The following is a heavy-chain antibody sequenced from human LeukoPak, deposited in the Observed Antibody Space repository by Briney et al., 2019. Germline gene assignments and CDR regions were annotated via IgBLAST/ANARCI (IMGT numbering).Heavy chain of an antibody. Sequence: SETLSLTCAVYGGSFTGHYWTWIRQPPGKGLEWIGEVNAGGDTYYSPSLGSRVTISLDTSKNQFSLRLTSVTAADTALYYCASGEDCSGGSCYRPLDYWGQGTLVTVSS. V-gene: IGHV4-34*01. D-gene: IGHD2-15*01. CDR3: ASGEDCSGGSCYRPLDY. CDR2: VNAGGDT. CDR1: GGSFTGHY. J-gene: IGHJ4*02.